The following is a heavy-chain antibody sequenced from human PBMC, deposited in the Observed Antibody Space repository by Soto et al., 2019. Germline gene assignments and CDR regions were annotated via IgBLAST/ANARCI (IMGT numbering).Heavy chain of an antibody. D-gene: IGHD3-10*01. CDR2: ISASGAST. Sequence: GGSLRLSCAASGFTFSSYDMSWVRQAPGKGLEWVSAISASGASTYYADSVKGRFTISRDNAKNTVYLQMNSLRAEDTAVYYCARDEGVPMVRGFDNWGQGILVTVSS. V-gene: IGHV3-23*01. J-gene: IGHJ4*02. CDR1: GFTFSSYD. CDR3: ARDEGVPMVRGFDN.